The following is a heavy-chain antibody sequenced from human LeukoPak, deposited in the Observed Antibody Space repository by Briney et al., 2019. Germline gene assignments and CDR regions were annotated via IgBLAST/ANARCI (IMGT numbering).Heavy chain of an antibody. CDR3: AKDRNYYGSGTLDY. CDR1: GFTFSSYA. Sequence: PRGSLRLSCAASGFTFSSYAMHWVRQAPGKGLEWVAVISYDGSNKYYADSVKGRFTISRDNSKNTLYLQMNSLRAEDTAIFYCAKDRNYYGSGTLDYWGQGTLVTVSS. D-gene: IGHD3-10*01. CDR2: ISYDGSNK. V-gene: IGHV3-30-3*01. J-gene: IGHJ4*02.